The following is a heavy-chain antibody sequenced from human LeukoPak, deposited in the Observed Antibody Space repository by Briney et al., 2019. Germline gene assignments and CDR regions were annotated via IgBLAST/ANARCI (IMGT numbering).Heavy chain of an antibody. D-gene: IGHD3-10*01. J-gene: IGHJ4*02. CDR2: IYYSGST. Sequence: PSETLSLTCTVSGGSISSYYWSWIRQPPGKGLEWIGYIYYSGSTNYNPSLKSRVTISVDTSKNQFSLKLSSVTAADTAVYYCARQVYYGSGSYYKGWYFDYWGQGTLVTVSS. V-gene: IGHV4-59*08. CDR1: GGSISSYY. CDR3: ARQVYYGSGSYYKGWYFDY.